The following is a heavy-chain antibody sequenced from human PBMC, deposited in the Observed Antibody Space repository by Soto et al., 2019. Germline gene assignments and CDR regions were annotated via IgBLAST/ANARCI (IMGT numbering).Heavy chain of an antibody. J-gene: IGHJ5*02. D-gene: IGHD2-2*01. V-gene: IGHV3-30*03. Sequence: GGSLRLSCVASGFTFSSYGMHWVRQAPGKGLEWVAIISYDGSNTYYADSVKGRFTISRDNSKNTLYLQMNSLRAEDTSVYYCARVCGYQSGPKEDWFDPWGQGTLVTVSS. CDR3: ARVCGYQSGPKEDWFDP. CDR1: GFTFSSYG. CDR2: ISYDGSNT.